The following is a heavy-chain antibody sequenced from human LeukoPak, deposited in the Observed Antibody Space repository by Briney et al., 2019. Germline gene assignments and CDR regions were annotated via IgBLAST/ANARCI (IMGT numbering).Heavy chain of an antibody. J-gene: IGHJ4*02. D-gene: IGHD3-22*01. Sequence: GGSLRLSCVGSGFTFSNAWMSWVRQGPGKGLEWVGRSKRKSDGGTTDYDAHVKGRFTISRDDPENTLYLQMNSLRAEDTAVYYCARLLRDDSRTLPAFDYWGQGTLVTVSS. CDR2: SKRKSDGGTT. CDR1: GFTFSNAW. V-gene: IGHV3-15*01. CDR3: ARLLRDDSRTLPAFDY.